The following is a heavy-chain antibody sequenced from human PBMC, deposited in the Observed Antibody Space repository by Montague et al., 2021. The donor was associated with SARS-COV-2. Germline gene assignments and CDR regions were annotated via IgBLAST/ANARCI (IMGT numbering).Heavy chain of an antibody. D-gene: IGHD3-16*02. Sequence: SETLSLTCTVSAGPVANTVHYRAWTPQSPWRGPEALGSVAKDWCTDFRPAFRSRGTVSITTSRNQCSLKLSSATVEDTAIYYCANHDRLCSHSNCQISFEFHYWGPRTLVCASS. CDR2: VAKDWCT. CDR1: AGPVANTVHY. CDR3: ANHDRLCSHSNCQISFEFHY. V-gene: IGHV4-39*01. J-gene: IGHJ4*02.